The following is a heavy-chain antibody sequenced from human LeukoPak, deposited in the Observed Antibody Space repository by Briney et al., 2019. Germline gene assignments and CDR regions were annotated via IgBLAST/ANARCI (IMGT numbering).Heavy chain of an antibody. V-gene: IGHV4-59*01. CDR3: ARCGGYHYMDV. CDR1: GGSISSYY. CDR2: IYYSGTT. Sequence: PSETLSLTCTVSGGSISSYYWSWIRQPPGKGLEWIGYIYYSGTTNYNPSLKSRVSISVDTSKNQFSLKLSSVTAADTAVYYCARCGGYHYMDVWGKGTTVTVSS. J-gene: IGHJ6*03. D-gene: IGHD3-10*01.